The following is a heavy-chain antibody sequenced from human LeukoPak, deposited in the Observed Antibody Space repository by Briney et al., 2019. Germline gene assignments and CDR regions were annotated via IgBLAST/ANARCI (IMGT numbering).Heavy chain of an antibody. CDR3: ARGRDIVVVPAAIGPGFDY. J-gene: IGHJ4*02. CDR1: GGSFSGYY. Sequence: SETLSLTCAVYGGSFSGYYWSWIRQPPGKGLEWIGEINHSGSTNYNPSLKSRVTISVDTSKNQFSLKLSSVTAADTSVYYCARGRDIVVVPAAIGPGFDYWGQGTLVTVSS. V-gene: IGHV4-34*01. D-gene: IGHD2-2*02. CDR2: INHSGST.